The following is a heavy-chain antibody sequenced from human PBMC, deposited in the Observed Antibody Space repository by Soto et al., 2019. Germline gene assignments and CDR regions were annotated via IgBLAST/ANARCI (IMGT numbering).Heavy chain of an antibody. D-gene: IGHD3-10*01. CDR2: IIPIFGTA. J-gene: IGHJ6*02. Sequence: ASVKVSCKASGGTFSSYAISWVRQAPGQGLEWMGGIIPIFGTANYAQKFQGRVTITADESTSTAYMELSSPRPDDTAVYYCARTPAITMVRGVYCYYYGMEVWGRGTTGAVSS. CDR3: ARTPAITMVRGVYCYYYGMEV. V-gene: IGHV1-69*13. CDR1: GGTFSSYA.